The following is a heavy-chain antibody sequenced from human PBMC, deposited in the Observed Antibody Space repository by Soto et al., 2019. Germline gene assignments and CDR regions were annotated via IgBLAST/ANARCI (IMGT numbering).Heavy chain of an antibody. CDR1: GFTFSSYG. CDR3: ARDANRLSGYAMYYFDY. D-gene: IGHD5-12*01. V-gene: IGHV3-33*01. J-gene: IGHJ4*02. CDR2: IWYDGSNK. Sequence: GGSLRLSCAASGFTFSSYGMHWVRQAPGKGLEWVAVIWYDGSNKYYADSVKGRFTISRDNSKNTLYLQMNSLRAEDTAVYYCARDANRLSGYAMYYFDYWGQGTLVTVSS.